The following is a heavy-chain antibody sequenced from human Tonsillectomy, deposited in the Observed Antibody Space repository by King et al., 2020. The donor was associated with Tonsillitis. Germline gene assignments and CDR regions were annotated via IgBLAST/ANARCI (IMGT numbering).Heavy chain of an antibody. V-gene: IGHV4-39*01. CDR2: IYYSGST. CDR3: RGTMTNFDY. Sequence: MQLQESGPGLVKPSETLSLTCTVSGGSISSSTYYWGWIRQPPGKGLEWIGSIYYSGSTYYNPSLKSRVTISVDTSKNQVSLKLSSVTAADTDVYYCRGTMTNFDYWGQGTPVTVSS. J-gene: IGHJ4*02. CDR1: GGSISSSTYY. D-gene: IGHD4-17*01.